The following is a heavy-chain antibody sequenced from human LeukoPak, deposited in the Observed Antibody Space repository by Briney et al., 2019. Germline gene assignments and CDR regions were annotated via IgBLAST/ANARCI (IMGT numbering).Heavy chain of an antibody. CDR1: GGTFSSYA. V-gene: IGHV1-69*04. CDR2: IIPILGIA. D-gene: IGHD5-18*01. Sequence: SVKVSCKASGGTFSSYAISWVRQAPGQGLEWMGRIIPILGIANYAQKFQGRVTITADKSTSTAYMELSSPRSEDTAVYYCARSRRNTAMVPLGYWGQGTLVTVSS. CDR3: ARSRRNTAMVPLGY. J-gene: IGHJ4*02.